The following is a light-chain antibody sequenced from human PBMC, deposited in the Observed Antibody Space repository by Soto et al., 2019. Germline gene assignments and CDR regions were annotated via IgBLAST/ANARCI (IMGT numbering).Light chain of an antibody. CDR1: QSVSSSY. CDR3: QQYGSSRVT. CDR2: GAS. V-gene: IGKV3-20*01. Sequence: EIVLTQSPGTLSLSPGERATLSCRASQSVSSSYLAWYQQKPGQAPRLLIYGASSRATGIPDRFSGSGSGTDFTLTISRLEPEDFAVYYCQQYGSSRVTVGPGTKVDSK. J-gene: IGKJ3*01.